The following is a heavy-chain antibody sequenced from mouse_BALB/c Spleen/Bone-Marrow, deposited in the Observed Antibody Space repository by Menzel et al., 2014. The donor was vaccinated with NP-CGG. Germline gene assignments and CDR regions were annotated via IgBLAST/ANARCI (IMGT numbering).Heavy chain of an antibody. J-gene: IGHJ4*01. CDR1: GYAFTNYL. CDR3: ARSGYGNYFYAMDY. CDR2: INPGSGGT. Sequence: QVQLQQSGAELVRPGTSVKVSCKASGYAFTNYLIEWVKQRPGQGLEWIGVINPGSGGTNYNEKFKGKATLTADKSSSTAYMQLSSLTSDDSAVYFCARSGYGNYFYAMDYWGQRTPVT. V-gene: IGHV1-54*01. D-gene: IGHD2-10*02.